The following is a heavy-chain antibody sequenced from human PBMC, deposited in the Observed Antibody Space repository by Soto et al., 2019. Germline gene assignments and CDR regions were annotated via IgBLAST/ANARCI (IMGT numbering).Heavy chain of an antibody. CDR1: GFTFSSYD. CDR3: ARTTTTKSRDY. J-gene: IGHJ4*02. D-gene: IGHD4-17*01. Sequence: EVQLLESGGGLVQPGGSLGLSCAASGFTFSSYDMSWVCQAPGKGLEYVSSISVTGSGTYYADSVKGRFTISRDNSKNTLYLQMNSLRVEDTAVYYCARTTTTKSRDYWGQGTLVTVSS. CDR2: ISVTGSGT. V-gene: IGHV3-23*01.